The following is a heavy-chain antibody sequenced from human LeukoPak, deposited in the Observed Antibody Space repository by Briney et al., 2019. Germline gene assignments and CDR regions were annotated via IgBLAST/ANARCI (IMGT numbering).Heavy chain of an antibody. CDR1: GGSFSGYY. V-gene: IGHV4-34*01. CDR3: ARDVILYISSWYYFDY. Sequence: SETLCLTCAVYGGSFSGYYWSWIRQPPGKGLEWIGEINHSGSTNYNPSLKSRVTISVDTSKNQFSLQLSSVTAADTAVYYCARDVILYISSWYYFDYWGQGTLVTVSS. J-gene: IGHJ4*02. CDR2: INHSGST. D-gene: IGHD6-13*01.